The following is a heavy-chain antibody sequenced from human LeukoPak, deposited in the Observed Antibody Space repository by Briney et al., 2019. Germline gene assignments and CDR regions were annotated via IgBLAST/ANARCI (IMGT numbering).Heavy chain of an antibody. CDR3: ARDRRDMVRGINIVRQYHYYYYMDV. D-gene: IGHD3-10*01. J-gene: IGHJ6*03. CDR2: IYTSGST. V-gene: IGHV4-61*02. CDR1: GGSISSNSYY. Sequence: PSETLSLTCTVPGGSISSNSYYWSWIRQPAGKGLEWIRRIYTSGSTNYNPSLKSRVTISVDTSKNQFSLKLSSVTAADTAVYYCARDRRDMVRGINIVRQYHYYYYMDVWGKGTTVTVSS.